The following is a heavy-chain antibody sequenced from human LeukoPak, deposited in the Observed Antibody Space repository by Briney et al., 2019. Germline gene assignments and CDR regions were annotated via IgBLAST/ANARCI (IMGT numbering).Heavy chain of an antibody. V-gene: IGHV4-61*01. Sequence: SETLSLTCTVSGGSVSSGSSYWSWIRQPPGKGLEWIGSMYYLGSTNYNPSLKSRVTISVDTSKNQFSLKLSSVTAADTAVYYCARGDYYGSGSPIYGMDVWGQGTTVTVSS. CDR3: ARGDYYGSGSPIYGMDV. D-gene: IGHD3-10*01. CDR1: GGSVSSGSSY. J-gene: IGHJ6*02. CDR2: MYYLGST.